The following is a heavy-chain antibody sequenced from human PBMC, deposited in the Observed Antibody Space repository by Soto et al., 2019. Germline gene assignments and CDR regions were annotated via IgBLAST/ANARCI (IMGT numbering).Heavy chain of an antibody. J-gene: IGHJ4*02. CDR3: ARGNQWELLSWIDY. V-gene: IGHV3-30-3*01. CDR1: GFTFSSYA. CDR2: ISYDGSNK. Sequence: XGSLRLSCAASGFTFSSYAMHWVRQAPGKGLEWVAVISYDGSNKYYADSVKGRFTISRDNSKNTLYLQMNSLRAEDTAVYYCARGNQWELLSWIDYWGQGTLVTVSS. D-gene: IGHD1-26*01.